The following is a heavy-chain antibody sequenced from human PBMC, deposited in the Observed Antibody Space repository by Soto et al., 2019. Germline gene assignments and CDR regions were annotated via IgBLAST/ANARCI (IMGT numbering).Heavy chain of an antibody. CDR3: ARDGVGATIFWGYLDY. CDR2: IRFDGSNI. J-gene: IGHJ4*02. Sequence: QVLLVESGGGVVQPGRSLRLSCAASESIFRGHGMHWVRQAPGKGLEWVAIIRFDGSNINYADFVRGRFTISRDNFKNMWYLEMNSLRVEDTAVYYCARDGVGATIFWGYLDYWGQGTRVTVSA. V-gene: IGHV3-33*01. CDR1: ESIFRGHG. D-gene: IGHD3-10*02.